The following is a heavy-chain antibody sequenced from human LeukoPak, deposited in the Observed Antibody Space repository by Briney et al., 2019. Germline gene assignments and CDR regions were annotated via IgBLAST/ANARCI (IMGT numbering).Heavy chain of an antibody. CDR3: ARDLATVTDGLE. CDR2: ISSSSSYI. Sequence: GGSLSLSCAASGFTFSSYSMNWVRQAPGKGLEWVSSISSSSSYIYYADSVKGRFTISRDNAKNPLYLQMNSLRAEDTAVYYCARDLATVTDGLEWGQGTLVTVSS. D-gene: IGHD4-17*01. V-gene: IGHV3-21*01. J-gene: IGHJ4*02. CDR1: GFTFSSYS.